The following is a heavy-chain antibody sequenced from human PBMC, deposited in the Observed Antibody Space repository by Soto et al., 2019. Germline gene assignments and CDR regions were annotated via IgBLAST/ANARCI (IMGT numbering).Heavy chain of an antibody. V-gene: IGHV4-34*01. CDR1: GGSFSGYY. Sequence: SETLSLTCAVYGGSFSGYYWSWIRQPPGKGLEWIGDINHSGSTNYNPSLKSRVTISVDTSKNQFSLKLSSVTAADTAVYYCAGGEYSSSSPYYFDYWGQGTLVTVSS. J-gene: IGHJ4*02. CDR2: INHSGST. CDR3: AGGEYSSSSPYYFDY. D-gene: IGHD6-6*01.